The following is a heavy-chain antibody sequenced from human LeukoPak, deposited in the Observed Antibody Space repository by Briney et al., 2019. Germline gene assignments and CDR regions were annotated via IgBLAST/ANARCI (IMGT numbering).Heavy chain of an antibody. Sequence: GGSLRLSCAASGFTFSSYAMSWVRQAPGRGLEWVSAISGSGGSTYYADSVRGRFTISRDNSKNTLYLQMNSLRAEDTAVYDCAKDSDYGGNFNWFDPWGQGTLVTVSS. CDR2: ISGSGGST. D-gene: IGHD4-23*01. CDR3: AKDSDYGGNFNWFDP. J-gene: IGHJ5*02. CDR1: GFTFSSYA. V-gene: IGHV3-23*01.